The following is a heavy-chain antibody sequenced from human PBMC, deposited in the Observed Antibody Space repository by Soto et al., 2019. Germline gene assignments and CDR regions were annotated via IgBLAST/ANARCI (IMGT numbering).Heavy chain of an antibody. CDR2: INQSGST. V-gene: IGHV4-34*01. CDR3: ARGTVYVPFLFPCLDV. Sequence: QVHLQQWGAGLLRPSETLSLTCAVYGESLSAYYWTWIRQPPGKGLEGIGEINQSGSTNYNPSLKRRVTMSADTSKKHFSLKVTSVTAADTAVYYCARGTVYVPFLFPCLDVLGQGTTVTVSS. D-gene: IGHD3-10*02. J-gene: IGHJ6*02. CDR1: GESLSAYY.